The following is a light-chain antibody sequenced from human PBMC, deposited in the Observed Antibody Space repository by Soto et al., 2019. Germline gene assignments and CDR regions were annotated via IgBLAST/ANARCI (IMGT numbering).Light chain of an antibody. Sequence: DIQMTQSPSSLSSSVGYRVTITCRSSQSISNFLNWYQQKPGKAPKLLIRSASSLQSGVPSRFTGSGSGTDFTLSITSLQPEDFETYYCQQSYGAPITFGQGTRMEIK. V-gene: IGKV1-39*01. CDR3: QQSYGAPIT. CDR1: QSISNF. J-gene: IGKJ5*01. CDR2: SAS.